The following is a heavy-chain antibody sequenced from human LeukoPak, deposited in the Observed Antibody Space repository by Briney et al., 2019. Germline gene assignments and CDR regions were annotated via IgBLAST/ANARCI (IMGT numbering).Heavy chain of an antibody. V-gene: IGHV3-23*01. J-gene: IGHJ3*02. CDR2: ISGSGGST. CDR1: GFTFSSYA. CDR3: AKAALGYYDSSGYYYDGDDAFDI. Sequence: PGGSLRLSCAASGFTFSSYAMSWVRQAPGKGLEWVSAISGSGGSTYYADSVKGGFTISRDNSKNTLYLQMNSLRAEDTAVYYCAKAALGYYDSSGYYYDGDDAFDIWGQGTMVTVSS. D-gene: IGHD3-22*01.